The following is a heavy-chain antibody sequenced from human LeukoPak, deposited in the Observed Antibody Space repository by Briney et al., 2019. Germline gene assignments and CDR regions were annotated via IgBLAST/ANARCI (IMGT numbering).Heavy chain of an antibody. J-gene: IGHJ4*02. D-gene: IGHD5-18*01. V-gene: IGHV1-24*01. CDR2: FDPEDGET. Sequence: ASVKVSCKVSGYTLTELSMHWVRQAPGKGLEWMGGFDPEDGETIYAQKFQGRVTMTEDTSTGTAYMELSSLRSEDTAVYYCATDLGEDREQLWLGSDYWGQGTLVTVSS. CDR3: ATDLGEDREQLWLGSDY. CDR1: GYTLTELS.